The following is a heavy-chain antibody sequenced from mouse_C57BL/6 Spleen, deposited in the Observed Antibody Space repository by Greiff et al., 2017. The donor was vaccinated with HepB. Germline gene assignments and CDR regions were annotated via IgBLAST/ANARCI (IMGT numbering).Heavy chain of an antibody. D-gene: IGHD2-4*01. CDR1: GYTFTSYW. J-gene: IGHJ3*01. V-gene: IGHV1-72*01. CDR2: TDPNSGGT. CDR3: ARNGDYGGLGFAY. Sequence: VQLQQPGAELVKPGASVKLSCKASGYTFTSYWMHWVKQIPLRGREWLGRTDPNSGGTKYNEKFKSKATLTVDKPSSTAYMQLSSLTSEDAAVYDCARNGDYGGLGFAYWGQGTLVTVSA.